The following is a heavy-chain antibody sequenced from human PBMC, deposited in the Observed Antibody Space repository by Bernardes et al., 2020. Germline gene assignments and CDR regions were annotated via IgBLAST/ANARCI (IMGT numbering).Heavy chain of an antibody. D-gene: IGHD3-3*01. V-gene: IGHV3-43*01. CDR3: ATGRQSITVFVVGHDAFDF. CDR2: VSWDGSTT. Sequence: GGSLRLSCAASGFTFEDYTMHWVRQVPGKGLEWVSLVSWDGSTTNYADSVKGRFIISRDSSRNTVHLQMDSLRKEDTALYYCATGRQSITVFVVGHDAFDFWSQGTMVTVYS. CDR1: GFTFEDYT. J-gene: IGHJ3*01.